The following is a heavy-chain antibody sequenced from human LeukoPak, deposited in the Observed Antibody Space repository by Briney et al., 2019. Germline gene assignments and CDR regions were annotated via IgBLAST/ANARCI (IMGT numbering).Heavy chain of an antibody. J-gene: IGHJ4*02. CDR3: ARAGSTGSVDY. V-gene: IGHV3-7*04. Sequence: PGGSLRLSCAASGFAFSSYAMTWVRQAPGKGLEWVAIISHGGSKINYVDSVKGRFTVSRDNAKNSLYLQMNSLRAEDTAVYYCARAGSTGSVDYWGQGALVTVSS. CDR2: ISHGGSKI. D-gene: IGHD6-19*01. CDR1: GFAFSSYA.